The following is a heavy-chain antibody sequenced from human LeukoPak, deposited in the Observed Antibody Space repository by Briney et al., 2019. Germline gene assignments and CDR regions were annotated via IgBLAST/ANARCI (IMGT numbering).Heavy chain of an antibody. Sequence: ASVKVSCKVSGYTLTELSMHWVRQAPGKGLEWMGGFDPEDGETIYAQKFQGRVTMTEDTSTDTAYMELSSLRSEDTAVYYCATVSLDSSSWQNPNDYWGQGTLVTVSS. V-gene: IGHV1-24*01. CDR2: FDPEDGET. J-gene: IGHJ4*02. D-gene: IGHD6-13*01. CDR3: ATVSLDSSSWQNPNDY. CDR1: GYTLTELS.